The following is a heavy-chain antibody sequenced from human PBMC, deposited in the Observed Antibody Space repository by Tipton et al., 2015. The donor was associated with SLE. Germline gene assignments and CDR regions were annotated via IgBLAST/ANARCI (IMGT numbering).Heavy chain of an antibody. CDR3: ARDHPVAGPFDY. D-gene: IGHD6-19*01. Sequence: LRLSCTVSGGSISNYYWSWIRQPAGKGLEWIGRIYTSGSTNYNPPLKSRVTMSVDTSKNQFPLKLSSVTAADTAVYYCARDHPVAGPFDYWGQGTLVTVSS. CDR2: IYTSGST. CDR1: GGSISNYY. V-gene: IGHV4-4*07. J-gene: IGHJ4*02.